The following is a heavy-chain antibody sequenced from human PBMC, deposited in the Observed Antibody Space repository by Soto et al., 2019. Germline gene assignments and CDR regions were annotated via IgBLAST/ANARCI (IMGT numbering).Heavy chain of an antibody. Sequence: GGSLRLSCAASGFSISTYWMGWVRQFPGKGLEWVANIKYDDSEKPYMDSVEGRFTISRDNAKNTLYLQMNRLRVDDTAVYYGAAWSRSHWFDYWGQGTLVTVSS. D-gene: IGHD1-1*01. J-gene: IGHJ4*02. CDR3: AAWSRSHWFDY. V-gene: IGHV3-7*05. CDR2: IKYDDSEK. CDR1: GFSISTYW.